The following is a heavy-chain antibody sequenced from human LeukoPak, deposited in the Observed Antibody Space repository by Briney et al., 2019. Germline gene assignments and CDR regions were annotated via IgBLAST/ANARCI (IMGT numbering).Heavy chain of an antibody. Sequence: GGSLRLSCAASGFTFSTFAMSWVRQPPGKGLEWVSSIFPSGGEIHYADSVRGRFTISRDNSKSTLSLQMNSLRAEDTAIYYCATYRQVLLPFESWGQGTLVTVSS. J-gene: IGHJ4*02. D-gene: IGHD2-8*02. CDR2: IFPSGGEI. CDR3: ATYRQVLLPFES. V-gene: IGHV3-23*01. CDR1: GFTFSTFA.